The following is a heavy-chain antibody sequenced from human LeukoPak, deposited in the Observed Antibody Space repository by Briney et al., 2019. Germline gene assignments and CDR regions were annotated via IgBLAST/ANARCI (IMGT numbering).Heavy chain of an antibody. CDR3: ARRNPIYRDAFDI. CDR2: IYYSGST. V-gene: IGHV4-59*12. CDR1: GGSISSYY. J-gene: IGHJ3*02. D-gene: IGHD5/OR15-5a*01. Sequence: SETLSLTCTVSGGSISSYYWSWIRQPPGKGLEWIGYIYYSGSTNYNPSLKSRVTISVDTSKNQFSLKLSSVTAADTAVYYCARRNPIYRDAFDIWGQGTMVTVSS.